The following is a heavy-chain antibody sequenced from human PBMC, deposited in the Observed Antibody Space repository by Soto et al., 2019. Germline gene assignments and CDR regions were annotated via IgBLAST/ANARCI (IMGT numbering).Heavy chain of an antibody. Sequence: GGSLRLSCAASGFTFSSYGMHWVRQAPGKGLEWVAVIWYDGSNKYYADSVKGRFTISRDNSKNTLYLQMNSLRAEDTAVYYCARENYRDVLDFSGQGSMVIVSS. CDR3: ARENYRDVLDF. V-gene: IGHV3-33*01. J-gene: IGHJ3*01. D-gene: IGHD1-7*01. CDR2: IWYDGSNK. CDR1: GFTFSSYG.